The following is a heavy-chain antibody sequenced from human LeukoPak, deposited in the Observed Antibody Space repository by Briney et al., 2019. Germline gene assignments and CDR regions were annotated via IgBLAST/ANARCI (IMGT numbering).Heavy chain of an antibody. CDR2: IYSSGNT. D-gene: IGHD1-1*01. CDR3: ARVRWVGATETMARRLYMDV. V-gene: IGHV4-39*06. J-gene: IGHJ6*03. Sequence: SETLSLTCSVSGGSIRSSNYYWGWVRQPPGQGLVWIGNIYSSGNTYDNRAHKPRLTISVDTSKNQFTLELRSVTAADTGVYFCARVRWVGATETMARRLYMDVWGKGTTVTVS. CDR1: GGSIRSSNYY.